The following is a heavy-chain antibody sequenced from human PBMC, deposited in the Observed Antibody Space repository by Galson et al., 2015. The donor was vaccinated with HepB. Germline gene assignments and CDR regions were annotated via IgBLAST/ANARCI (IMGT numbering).Heavy chain of an antibody. CDR2: ISSSSSYI. J-gene: IGHJ6*02. V-gene: IGHV3-21*01. D-gene: IGHD6-19*01. CDR1: GFTFSSYS. Sequence: SLRLSCAASGFTFSSYSMNWVRQAPGKGLEWVSSISSSSSYIYHADSVKGRFTISRDNAKNSLYLQMNSLRAEDTAVYYCARDEGSGWHYYYYGMDVWGQGTTVTVSS. CDR3: ARDEGSGWHYYYYGMDV.